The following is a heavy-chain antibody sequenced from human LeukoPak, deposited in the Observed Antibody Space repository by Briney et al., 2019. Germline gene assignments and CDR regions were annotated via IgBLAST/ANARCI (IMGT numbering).Heavy chain of an antibody. CDR1: GGSISNYY. V-gene: IGHV4-59*01. CDR3: ARRGRLYYDSSGYLYYFDY. CDR2: IYYSGST. Sequence: PSETLSLTCTVSGGSISNYYWSWIRQPPGKGLEWIGYIYYSGSTNYNPSLKSRVTISVDTSKNQFSLKLSSVTAADTAVYYCARRGRLYYDSSGYLYYFDYWGQGTLVIVSS. J-gene: IGHJ4*02. D-gene: IGHD3-22*01.